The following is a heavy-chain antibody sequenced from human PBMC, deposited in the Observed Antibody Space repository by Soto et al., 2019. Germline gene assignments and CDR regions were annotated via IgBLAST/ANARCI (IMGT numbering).Heavy chain of an antibody. J-gene: IGHJ4*02. V-gene: IGHV1-69*01. D-gene: IGHD7-27*01. Sequence: QVQLVQSGAEVRKPGSSVKVSCKASGGTFSRHAISWVRQAPGQGLEWMGGIIPIFGTANHAQKFQGRVTIIADESTSTVYMELSSLRSEDTAMYYCGLEPTGTGGFDYWGQGTVLTVSS. CDR2: IIPIFGTA. CDR1: GGTFSRHA. CDR3: GLEPTGTGGFDY.